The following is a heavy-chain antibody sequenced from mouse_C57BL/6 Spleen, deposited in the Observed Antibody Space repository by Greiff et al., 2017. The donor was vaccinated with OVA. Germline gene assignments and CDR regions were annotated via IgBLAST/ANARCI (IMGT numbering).Heavy chain of an antibody. D-gene: IGHD1-1*01. V-gene: IGHV1-55*01. CDR2: IYPGSGST. Sequence: QVHVKQSGAELVKPGASVKMSCKASGYTFTSYWITWVKQRPGQGLEWIGDIYPGSGSTNYNEKFKSKATLTVDTSSSTAYMQLSSLTSEDSAVYYCARSGDYGSIFDYWGQGTTLTVSS. CDR3: ARSGDYGSIFDY. CDR1: GYTFTSYW. J-gene: IGHJ2*01.